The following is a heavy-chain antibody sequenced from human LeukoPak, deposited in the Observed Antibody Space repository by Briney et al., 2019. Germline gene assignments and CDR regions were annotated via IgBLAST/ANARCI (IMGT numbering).Heavy chain of an antibody. CDR2: IKDEGREK. J-gene: IGHJ5*02. Sequence: QAGGSLRLSCEAPGFTFSTYWMSWVRQAPGKGLEWVANIKDEGREKYFVDSVKGRFTISRDNARNSLYLQMNSLRAEDTAVYYCARVLGYGWFDPWGQGTLVTVSS. CDR1: GFTFSTYW. V-gene: IGHV3-7*01. CDR3: ARVLGYGWFDP. D-gene: IGHD5-18*01.